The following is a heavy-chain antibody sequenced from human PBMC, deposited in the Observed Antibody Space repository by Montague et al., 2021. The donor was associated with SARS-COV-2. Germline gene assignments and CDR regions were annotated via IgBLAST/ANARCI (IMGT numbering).Heavy chain of an antibody. CDR3: ARSGVGIFDFSYFDS. CDR1: GFSISSGYY. Sequence: SETLSLTCSVSGFSISSGYYWGWIRQPPGKGLEWIGSSYQNGATYYSPSLNRPVTILLDTSKNQLSLVLTSVTAADTAVYYCARSGVGIFDFSYFDSWGQGSLVIVSS. CDR2: SYQNGAT. J-gene: IGHJ4*02. D-gene: IGHD3-10*01. V-gene: IGHV4-38-2*02.